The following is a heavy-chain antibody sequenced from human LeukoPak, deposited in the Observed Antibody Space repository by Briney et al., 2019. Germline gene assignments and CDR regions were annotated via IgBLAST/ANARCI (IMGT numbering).Heavy chain of an antibody. D-gene: IGHD3-3*01. J-gene: IGHJ6*03. CDR1: GGSFSGYY. V-gene: IGHV4-34*01. Sequence: SETLSLTCAVYGGSFSGYYWSWIRQPPGKGLEWIGEINHSGSTNYNPSLKSRVTISVDTSKNQFSLKLSSVTAADTAVYYCARSLGGSGYYSYYYYYMDVWGKGTTVTVSS. CDR2: INHSGST. CDR3: ARSLGGSGYYSYYYYYMDV.